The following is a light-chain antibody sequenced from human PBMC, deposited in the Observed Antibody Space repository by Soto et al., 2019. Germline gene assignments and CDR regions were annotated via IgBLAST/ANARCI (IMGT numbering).Light chain of an antibody. CDR1: QSVSSS. CDR3: QQRSTWPYT. CDR2: AAS. J-gene: IGKJ2*01. V-gene: IGKV3-11*01. Sequence: EIVLTQSPAPLSLSPGERATLSCRASQSVSSSLGWYQQKPGQAPRLLIYAASNRATGIPARFSGSGSGTDFTLTISSLGPDEFAFYYCQQRSTWPYTFGQGTKLEGK.